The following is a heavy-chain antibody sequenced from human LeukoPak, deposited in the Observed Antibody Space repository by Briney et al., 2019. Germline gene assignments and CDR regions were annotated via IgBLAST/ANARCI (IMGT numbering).Heavy chain of an antibody. CDR3: ARKYYSLDV. J-gene: IGHJ6*02. Sequence: GGSLRLSCAASGFAVSSYYMSWVRQAPGKGLEWVSVVYTDGTTYYADSVEGRFTISRDNSKNTLYLQMNSLRAEDTAVYYCARKYYSLDVWGQGTTVTVSS. CDR2: VYTDGTT. CDR1: GFAVSSYY. V-gene: IGHV3-53*01. D-gene: IGHD3-10*01.